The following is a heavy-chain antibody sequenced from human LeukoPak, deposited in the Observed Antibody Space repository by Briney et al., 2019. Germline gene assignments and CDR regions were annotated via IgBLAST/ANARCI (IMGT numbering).Heavy chain of an antibody. Sequence: PGGSLRLSCAASGFSFNTYAMSWVRQAPGKGLEWVSAISNTGGSTYYADSVKGRFTISRDKSKNTLSLHMNSLRAEDTAVYYCAQQVGYCSSGSCYFTYWGQGTLVTASS. J-gene: IGHJ1*01. D-gene: IGHD2-15*01. CDR3: AQQVGYCSSGSCYFTY. V-gene: IGHV3-23*01. CDR1: GFSFNTYA. CDR2: ISNTGGST.